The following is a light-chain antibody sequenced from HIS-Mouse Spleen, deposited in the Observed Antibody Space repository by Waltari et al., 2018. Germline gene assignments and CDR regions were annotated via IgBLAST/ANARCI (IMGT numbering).Light chain of an antibody. CDR2: AAS. Sequence: DIQMTQSPSYLSASVGDRVTITCRASKSISSYLNWYQQKPRKDPKLLIYAASSLQSEVPSRFSGSGSGTDFTLTISSLQPEDFATYYCQQSYSTPNTFGQGTKLEIK. CDR3: QQSYSTPNT. J-gene: IGKJ2*01. CDR1: KSISSY. V-gene: IGKV1-39*01.